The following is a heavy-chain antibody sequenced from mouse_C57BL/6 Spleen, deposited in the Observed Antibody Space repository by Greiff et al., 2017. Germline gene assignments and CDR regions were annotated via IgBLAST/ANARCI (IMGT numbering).Heavy chain of an antibody. CDR1: GYTFTDYY. V-gene: IGHV1-26*01. CDR2: INPNNGGT. D-gene: IGHD2-14*01. CDR3: ARGYYYFDY. J-gene: IGHJ2*01. Sequence: EVQLQQSGPELVKPGASVKISCKASGYTFTDYYMNWVKQSHGKSLEWIGDINPNNGGTSYKQKFKGKATLTVDKASSTAYMELRSLTSEDSAVYYCARGYYYFDYWGQGTTLTVSS.